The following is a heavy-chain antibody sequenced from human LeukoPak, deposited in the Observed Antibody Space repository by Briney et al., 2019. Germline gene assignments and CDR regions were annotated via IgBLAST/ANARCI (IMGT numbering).Heavy chain of an antibody. CDR3: VKGIVVVTARAFDY. CDR2: ISSNGGST. J-gene: IGHJ4*02. CDR1: GFTFSSYA. D-gene: IGHD2-21*02. V-gene: IGHV3-64D*06. Sequence: HPGESLRLSCAASGFTFSSYAMHWVRQAPGKGLEYVSAISSNGGSTYYADSVKGRFTISRDNSKNTLYLQMSSLRPEDTAVYYCVKGIVVVTARAFDYWGQGTLVTVSS.